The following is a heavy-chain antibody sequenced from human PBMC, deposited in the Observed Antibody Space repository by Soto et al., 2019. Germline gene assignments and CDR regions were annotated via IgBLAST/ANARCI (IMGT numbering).Heavy chain of an antibody. Sequence: QVPLLQSGAAVKRPGATVKISCKASGFTLRDFYMHWVRQAPGQGLEWVGMVNPRGGRTSYAQKFDGRVTMTSDTSTATAYMELSSLTSDDPALYYCARDYPGGTNFDYWGQGT. CDR2: VNPRGGRT. J-gene: IGHJ4*02. CDR1: GFTLRDFY. D-gene: IGHD2-15*01. V-gene: IGHV1-46*01. CDR3: ARDYPGGTNFDY.